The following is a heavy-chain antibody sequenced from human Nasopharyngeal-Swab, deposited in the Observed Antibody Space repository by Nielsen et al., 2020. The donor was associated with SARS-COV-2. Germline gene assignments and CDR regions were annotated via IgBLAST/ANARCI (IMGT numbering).Heavy chain of an antibody. D-gene: IGHD5-24*01. CDR3: ARQVWLQPPAY. Sequence: SETLSLTCSVSGGSISSYYWSWIRQPPGKGLEWIGHIFYSGTSNYNPSLKSRVTISIDTSKNQFSLKLNSVTAADTAVYYCARQVWLQPPAYWGQGTLVTVSS. CDR1: GGSISSYY. J-gene: IGHJ4*02. V-gene: IGHV4-59*08. CDR2: IFYSGTS.